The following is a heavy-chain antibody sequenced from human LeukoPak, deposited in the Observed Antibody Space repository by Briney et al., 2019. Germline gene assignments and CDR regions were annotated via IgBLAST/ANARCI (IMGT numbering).Heavy chain of an antibody. CDR2: INAGNGNT. D-gene: IGHD5-24*01. Sequence: ASVKVSCKASGYTFTSYAMHWVRQAPGQRLEWIGWINAGNGNTKYSQEFQGRVTITRDTSASTAYMELSSLRSEDMAVYYCARDPGDGYSDAFDIWGQGTMVTVSS. CDR3: ARDPGDGYSDAFDI. CDR1: GYTFTSYA. J-gene: IGHJ3*02. V-gene: IGHV1-3*03.